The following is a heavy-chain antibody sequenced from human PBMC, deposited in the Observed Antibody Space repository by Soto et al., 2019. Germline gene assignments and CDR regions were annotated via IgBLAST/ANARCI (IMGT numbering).Heavy chain of an antibody. CDR1: GFTYSSYW. D-gene: IGHD6-25*01. CDR3: TRDGTRRKAAPLYCYGMDV. V-gene: IGHV3-7*01. J-gene: IGHJ6*02. CDR2: IKKDGREK. Sequence: GGYLRLSCVASGFTYSSYWMSWVRQAPGKGLELVANIKKDGREKYCVYSVKRRFTISRDDAKNSMYLKMNSKRAENTAVYYSTRDGTRRKAAPLYCYGMDVWGQGTTVTVSS.